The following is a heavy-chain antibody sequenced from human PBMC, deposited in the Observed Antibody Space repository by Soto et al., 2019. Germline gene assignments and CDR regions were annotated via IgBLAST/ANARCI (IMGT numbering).Heavy chain of an antibody. V-gene: IGHV4-31*03. CDR2: IHHSGTT. D-gene: IGHD3-22*01. J-gene: IGHJ4*02. CDR1: GGSISSGGYY. Sequence: SETLSLTCTVSGGSISSGGYYCSWIRQHPGKGLEWIGHIHHSGTTYYNPSLKSRVTISVDTSKNQISLKLTSVSAADTAVYYCATEYYDSRGYYYIDSWGQGTLVTVSS. CDR3: ATEYYDSRGYYYIDS.